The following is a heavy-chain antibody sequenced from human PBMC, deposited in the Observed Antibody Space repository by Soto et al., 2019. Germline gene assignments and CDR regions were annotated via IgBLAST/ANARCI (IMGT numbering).Heavy chain of an antibody. CDR1: GFTFSSYA. D-gene: IGHD2-2*01. CDR2: ISGSGGST. Sequence: GGSLRLSCAASGFTFSSYAMSWVRQAPRKGLEWVSAISGSGGSTYYADSVKGRFTISRDNSKNTLYLQMNSLRAEDTAVYYCAKDDSYCSSTSCRAEYFQHWGQGTLVTVSS. V-gene: IGHV3-23*01. CDR3: AKDDSYCSSTSCRAEYFQH. J-gene: IGHJ1*01.